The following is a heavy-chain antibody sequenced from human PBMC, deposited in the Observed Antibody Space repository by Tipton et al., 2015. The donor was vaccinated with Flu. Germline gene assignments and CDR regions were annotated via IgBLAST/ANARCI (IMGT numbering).Heavy chain of an antibody. CDR1: GFNFSSYG. D-gene: IGHD4/OR15-4a*01. V-gene: IGHV3-7*01. Sequence: GSLRLSCAASGFNFSSYGMHWVRQAPGKGLEWVGNINQDGSEKYYVDSVKGRFTISRDNAKNSMYLQMNSLRAEDTAVYYCARLRENFWGQGTLVTVSS. CDR3: ARLRENF. J-gene: IGHJ4*02. CDR2: INQDGSEK.